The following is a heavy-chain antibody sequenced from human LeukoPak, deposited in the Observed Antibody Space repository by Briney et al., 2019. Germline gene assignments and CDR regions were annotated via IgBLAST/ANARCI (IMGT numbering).Heavy chain of an antibody. CDR2: IFPSGGEI. D-gene: IGHD2-8*02. CDR3: ATYRQVLLPFES. Sequence: PGGSLRLSCAASGFTFDKAWMTWVRQAPGKGLEWVSSIFPSGGEIHYADSVRGRFTISRDNSKSTLSLQMNSLRAEDTAIYYCATYRQVLLPFESWGQGTLVTVSS. J-gene: IGHJ4*02. V-gene: IGHV3-23*01. CDR1: GFTFDKAW.